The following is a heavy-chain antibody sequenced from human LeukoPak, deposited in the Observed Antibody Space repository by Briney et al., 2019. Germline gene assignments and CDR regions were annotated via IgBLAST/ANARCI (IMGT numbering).Heavy chain of an antibody. J-gene: IGHJ2*01. V-gene: IGHV4-59*01. CDR3: ARTRGYCSSTSCYYWYFDL. CDR1: GGSISSYY. Sequence: PSETLYLTCTVSGGSISSYYWSWIRQPPGQGLEWIGYINYSGSTNYNPSLKSRVTISVDTSKNQFSLKLSSVTAADTAVYYCARTRGYCSSTSCYYWYFDLWGRGTLVTVSS. D-gene: IGHD2-2*01. CDR2: INYSGST.